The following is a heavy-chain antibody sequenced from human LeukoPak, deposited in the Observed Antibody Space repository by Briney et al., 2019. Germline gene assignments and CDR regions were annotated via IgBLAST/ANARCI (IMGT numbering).Heavy chain of an antibody. CDR2: INHSGST. CDR1: GGSFSGYY. D-gene: IGHD2-2*01. V-gene: IGHV4-34*01. J-gene: IGHJ5*02. CDR3: ARWGSSTGEDWFDP. Sequence: SETLSLTCAVYGGSFSGYYWSWIRQPPGKGLEWIGEINHSGSTNYNPSLKSRVTISVDTSKNQFSLKLSSVTAADTAVYYCARWGSSTGEDWFDPWGQGTLVTVSP.